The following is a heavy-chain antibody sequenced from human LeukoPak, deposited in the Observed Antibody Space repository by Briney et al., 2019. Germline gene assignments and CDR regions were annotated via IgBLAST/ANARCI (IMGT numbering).Heavy chain of an antibody. D-gene: IGHD5/OR15-5a*01. J-gene: IGHJ3*02. CDR3: ARSNDAFDI. CDR2: IYSGGST. CDR1: GFTVSSNY. Sequence: GGSLRLSCAASGFTVSSNYMNWVRQAPGKGLEWVSIIYSGGSTFYADSVKGRFTISRDNSKNTLFLQMNSLRAEDTAVYYCARSNDAFDIWGQGTMVTVSS. V-gene: IGHV3-53*01.